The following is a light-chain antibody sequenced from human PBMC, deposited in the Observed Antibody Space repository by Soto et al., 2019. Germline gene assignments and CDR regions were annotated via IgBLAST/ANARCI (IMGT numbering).Light chain of an antibody. CDR2: DAS. V-gene: IGKV3-11*01. CDR1: QSVRSY. CDR3: QRYNNWPLT. J-gene: IGKJ4*01. Sequence: EIVLTQSPATLSLSPGERATLSCRASQSVRSYLAWYQQKPGQAPRLLIYDASNRATDIPARFSGSGSGTDFTLTISSLDPEDSAVYYCQRYNNWPLTFGGGTKVESK.